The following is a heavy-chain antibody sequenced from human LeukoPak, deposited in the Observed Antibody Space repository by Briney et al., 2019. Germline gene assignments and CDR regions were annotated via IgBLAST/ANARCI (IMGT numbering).Heavy chain of an antibody. CDR1: GFTFSSYG. CDR2: IGAAGDT. J-gene: IGHJ4*02. V-gene: IGHV3-13*01. Sequence: SGGSLRLSCAASGFTFSSYGMHWVRQPTGKGLEWVSGIGAAGDTYYPGSVKGRLTISRENAKNSLYLQLNSLRAGDTAVYYCARAADYGGTHFDYWGQGTLVTVSS. D-gene: IGHD4-17*01. CDR3: ARAADYGGTHFDY.